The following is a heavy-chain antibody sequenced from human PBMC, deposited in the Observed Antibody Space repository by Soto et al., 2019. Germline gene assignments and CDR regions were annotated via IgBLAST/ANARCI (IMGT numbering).Heavy chain of an antibody. CDR2: INKDGSEK. Sequence: EVQVVESGGGLVQPGGSLRLSCAASGFTFTSYWRTWVRQAPGRGLEWVANINKDGSEKSSVDSVKGRFTISRDNAKSSLYLQMNSLRADDTAVYYCVREIASRLWGKGTTVIVSS. J-gene: IGHJ6*04. CDR1: GFTFTSYW. V-gene: IGHV3-7*01. D-gene: IGHD2-21*01. CDR3: VREIASRL.